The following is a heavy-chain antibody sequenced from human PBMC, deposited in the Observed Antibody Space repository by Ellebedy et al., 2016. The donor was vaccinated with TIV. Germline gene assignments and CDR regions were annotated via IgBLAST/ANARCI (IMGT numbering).Heavy chain of an antibody. D-gene: IGHD3-22*01. CDR1: GFTFSSYA. CDR2: ISGSGGST. CDR3: ARRGIFDYDSSGALGY. Sequence: GGSLRLXXAASGFTFSSYAMSWVRQAPGRRLEWVSAISGSGGSTHYVDSVRGRFTISRDNSKNTLYLQMTSLRAEDTAVYYCARRGIFDYDSSGALGYWGQGTLVTVSS. V-gene: IGHV3-23*01. J-gene: IGHJ4*02.